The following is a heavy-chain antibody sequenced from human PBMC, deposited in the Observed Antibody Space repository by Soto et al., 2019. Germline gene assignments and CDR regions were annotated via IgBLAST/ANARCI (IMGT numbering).Heavy chain of an antibody. CDR2: IYYAGTT. CDR1: DGSISPYY. CDR3: ARGGGFPQALDP. V-gene: IGHV4-59*08. Sequence: QVQLQESGPGLVKPSETLSLSCTVSDGSISPYYWMWVRQSPGKGLEWIGYIYYAGTTTYNPSLKSRVTISVSTSKNEVSLKLTSVTAADTAVYYCARGGGFPQALDPWGQGTLVTVSS. J-gene: IGHJ5*02.